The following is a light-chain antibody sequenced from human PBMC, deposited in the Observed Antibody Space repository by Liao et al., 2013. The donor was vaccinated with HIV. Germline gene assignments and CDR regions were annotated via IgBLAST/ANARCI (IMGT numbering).Light chain of an antibody. V-gene: IGLV3-21*04. J-gene: IGLJ3*02. Sequence: YVLTQPPSVSEAPGETAKINCGGKNIGSKSVHWYQQKPGQAPLMVIYYDRDRPSAIPERFSGSNSGNTATLTISGVEAGDEADYYCQVWDSATDLQVFGGGTKLTVL. CDR3: QVWDSATDLQV. CDR1: NIGSKS. CDR2: YDR.